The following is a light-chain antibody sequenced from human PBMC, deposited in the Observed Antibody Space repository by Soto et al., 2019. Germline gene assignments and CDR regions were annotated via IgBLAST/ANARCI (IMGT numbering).Light chain of an antibody. Sequence: QSVLTQPAFVSGSPGQSITISCTGTSSDVGGYNYVSWYQQHPGKAPKLMIYDVSNRPSGVSNRFSGSKSGNTASLTISGLQAEDEADYYCSSYTSSSIYVFGTGTKVTVL. CDR3: SSYTSSSIYV. V-gene: IGLV2-14*01. CDR1: SSDVGGYNY. CDR2: DVS. J-gene: IGLJ1*01.